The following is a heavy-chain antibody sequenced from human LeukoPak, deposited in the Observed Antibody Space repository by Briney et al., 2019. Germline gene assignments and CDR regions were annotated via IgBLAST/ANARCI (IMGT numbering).Heavy chain of an antibody. D-gene: IGHD6-19*01. CDR2: IKQDGSEK. CDR3: ARGRSGWSEYYFDY. CDR1: GFTFSSYS. J-gene: IGHJ4*02. V-gene: IGHV3-7*01. Sequence: GGSLRLSCAASGFTFSSYSMSWVRQAPGKGLEWVANIKQDGSEKYYVDSVKGRFTISRDNAKNSLYLQMNSLRAEDTAVYYCARGRSGWSEYYFDYWGQGTLVTVSS.